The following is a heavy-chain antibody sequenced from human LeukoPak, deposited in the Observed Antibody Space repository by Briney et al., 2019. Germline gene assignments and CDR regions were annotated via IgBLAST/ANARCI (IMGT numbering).Heavy chain of an antibody. Sequence: PGRSLRLSCAASGFTFDDYAMHWVRQAPGKGLEWVSGISWNSGSIGYADSVKGRFTISRDNAKNSLYLQMNSLRAEDMALYYCAKDRKYDFWSGAMDVWGKGTTVTVSS. V-gene: IGHV3-9*03. CDR3: AKDRKYDFWSGAMDV. CDR1: GFTFDDYA. D-gene: IGHD3-3*01. J-gene: IGHJ6*03. CDR2: ISWNSGSI.